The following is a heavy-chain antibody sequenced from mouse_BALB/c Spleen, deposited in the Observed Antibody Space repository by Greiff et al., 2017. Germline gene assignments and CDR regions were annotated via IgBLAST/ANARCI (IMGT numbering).Heavy chain of an antibody. CDR3: ARGGSSGYVRMDY. D-gene: IGHD3-1*01. CDR1: GYTFTSYW. Sequence: QVQLQQPGAELVKPGASVKLSCKASGYTFTSYWMHWVKQRPGQGLEWIGEINPSNGRTNYNEKFKSKATLTVDKSSSTAYMQLSSLTSEDSAVYYCARGGSSGYVRMDYWGQGTSGTVSS. V-gene: IGHV1S81*02. J-gene: IGHJ4*01. CDR2: INPSNGRT.